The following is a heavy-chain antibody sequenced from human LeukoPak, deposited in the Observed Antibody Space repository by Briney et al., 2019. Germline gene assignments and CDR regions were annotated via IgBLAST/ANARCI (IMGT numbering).Heavy chain of an antibody. D-gene: IGHD2-21*02. V-gene: IGHV3-7*01. CDR2: INQDASEI. J-gene: IGHJ4*02. CDR1: GFSFSTYW. Sequence: GGSLRLSCAASGFSFSTYWMNWYRQAPGKGLEWVGNINQDASEINYVDSVRGRSTISSDNAKNSLHLQMNSLGAEEKAVYYCATDRDNSDWQKRFDSWGQGTLVTVSS. CDR3: ATDRDNSDWQKRFDS.